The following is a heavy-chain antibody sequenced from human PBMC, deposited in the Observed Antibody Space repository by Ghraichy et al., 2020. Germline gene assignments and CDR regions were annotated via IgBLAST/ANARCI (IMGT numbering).Heavy chain of an antibody. Sequence: ASVKVSCKTSGYIFTNNGTSWVRQAPGRGLKLLGWISANSGQTNYAQKLQGRVTLTTDTSTTTAYMELRNLTSGDTAVYFCVRDGAVEDYWGQGTLVTVSS. CDR3: VRDGAVEDY. CDR2: ISANSGQT. V-gene: IGHV1-18*01. J-gene: IGHJ4*02. D-gene: IGHD6-19*01. CDR1: GYIFTNNG.